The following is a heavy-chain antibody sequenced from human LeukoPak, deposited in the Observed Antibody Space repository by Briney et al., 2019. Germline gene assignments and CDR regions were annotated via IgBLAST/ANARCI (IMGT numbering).Heavy chain of an antibody. D-gene: IGHD6-13*01. CDR2: IYYSGST. V-gene: IGHV4-59*01. CDR3: ARSPSGYSSSWYP. Sequence: SETLSLTCTVSGGSISSYYWSWIRQPPGKGLEWIGYIYYSGSTNYNPSLKSRVTISVDTSKNQFSLKLSSVTAADTAVYYCARSPSGYSSSWYPWGQGTLVTVSS. CDR1: GGSISSYY. J-gene: IGHJ5*02.